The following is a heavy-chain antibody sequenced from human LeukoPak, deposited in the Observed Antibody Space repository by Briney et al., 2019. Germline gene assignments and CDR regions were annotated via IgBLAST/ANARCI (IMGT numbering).Heavy chain of an antibody. CDR1: GGSISSYY. Sequence: PSETLSLTCTVSGGSISSYYWSWIRQPPGKGLEWIGYIYYSGSTNYNPSLKSRVTISVDTSKNQFSLKLSSVTAADTAVYYCARQDDSSALDYWGQGTLVTVSS. D-gene: IGHD3-22*01. J-gene: IGHJ4*02. CDR3: ARQDDSSALDY. CDR2: IYYSGST. V-gene: IGHV4-59*08.